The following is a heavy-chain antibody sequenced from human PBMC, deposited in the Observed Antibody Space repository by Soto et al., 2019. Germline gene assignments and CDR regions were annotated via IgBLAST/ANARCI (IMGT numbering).Heavy chain of an antibody. J-gene: IGHJ6*02. Sequence: PGGSLRLSCAASGFKFSTFAMSWVRQAPGKGLEWVSSLGDSGTKTYYAAPVRGRFIITRDNSKNTVDLQMNSLRAEDTAVYYCAKEFDTSGYYSYYYAMDVWGQGTTVTVSS. CDR1: GFKFSTFA. CDR3: AKEFDTSGYYSYYYAMDV. V-gene: IGHV3-23*01. D-gene: IGHD3-22*01. CDR2: LGDSGTKT.